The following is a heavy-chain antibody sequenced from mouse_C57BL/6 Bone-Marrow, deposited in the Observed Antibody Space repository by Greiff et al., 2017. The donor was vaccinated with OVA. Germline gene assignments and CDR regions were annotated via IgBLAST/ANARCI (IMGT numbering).Heavy chain of an antibody. V-gene: IGHV1-64*01. D-gene: IGHD2-2*01. J-gene: IGHJ2*01. Sequence: VQLQQSGAELVKPGASVKLSCKASGYTFTSYWMHWVKQRPGQGLEWIGMIHPNSGSTNYNEKFKSKATLTVDKSSSTAYMQLSSLTSEDSAVYYCARRGDYGYYFDYWGQGTTLTVSS. CDR2: IHPNSGST. CDR3: ARRGDYGYYFDY. CDR1: GYTFTSYW.